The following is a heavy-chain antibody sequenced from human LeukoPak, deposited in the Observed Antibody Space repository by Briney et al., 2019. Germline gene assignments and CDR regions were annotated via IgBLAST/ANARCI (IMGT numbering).Heavy chain of an antibody. D-gene: IGHD1-20*01. V-gene: IGHV3-23*01. CDR2: LSARGDST. Sequence: GGSLRLSCAASGFTLSSYGMSWVRQAPAKGLEWVSALSARGDSTYYVDSVKGRFTISRDILKNTLYLQMDSLRAEDTAVYYCAKRECSDNNCYFVNWGQGTLVTVSS. CDR1: GFTLSSYG. J-gene: IGHJ4*02. CDR3: AKRECSDNNCYFVN.